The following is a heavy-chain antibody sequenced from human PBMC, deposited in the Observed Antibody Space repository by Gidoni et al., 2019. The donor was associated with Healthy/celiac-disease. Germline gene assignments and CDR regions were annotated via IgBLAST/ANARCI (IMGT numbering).Heavy chain of an antibody. V-gene: IGHV1-69*09. J-gene: IGHJ4*02. CDR3: ARDTRSAPNYYDSSGYDDY. Sequence: QVQLVQSGTEVKKPGSSLKVYCQASGGPFSSYATSWVRQAPGQGLEWMGRIIPILGIANYAQKFQGRVTITAEKSTSTAYMELSSLRSEDTAVYYCARDTRSAPNYYDSSGYDDYWGQGTLVTVSS. CDR2: IIPILGIA. CDR1: GGPFSSYA. D-gene: IGHD3-22*01.